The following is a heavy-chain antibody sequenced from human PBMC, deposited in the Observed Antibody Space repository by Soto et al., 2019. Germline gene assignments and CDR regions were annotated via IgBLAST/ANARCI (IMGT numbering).Heavy chain of an antibody. CDR2: VSHHGTS. CDR1: DGSLTEYH. Sequence: SETLSLTCVVYDGSLTEYHWSWVRQTPGKGLEWIGEVSHHGTSHYNPSLGSRVIMSFDTSKDQFSLQLNSVTPEDTAIYYCARDPPGFHSAFDFWGQGTLVTVSS. V-gene: IGHV4-34*01. CDR3: ARDPPGFHSAFDF. D-gene: IGHD4-4*01. J-gene: IGHJ4*02.